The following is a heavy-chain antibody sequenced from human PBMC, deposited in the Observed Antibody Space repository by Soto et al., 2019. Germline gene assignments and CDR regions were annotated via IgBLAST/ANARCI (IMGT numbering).Heavy chain of an antibody. CDR3: ARQRSSSWYTIPYYYYYGMDV. CDR1: GYSFTSYW. D-gene: IGHD6-13*01. J-gene: IGHJ6*02. V-gene: IGHV5-10-1*01. CDR2: IDPSDSYT. Sequence: AGESLKISCKGSGYSFTSYWISWVRQMPGKGLEWMGRIDPSDSYTNYSPSFQGHVTISADKSISTAYLQWSSLKASDTAMYYCARQRSSSWYTIPYYYYYGMDVWGQGTTVTVSS.